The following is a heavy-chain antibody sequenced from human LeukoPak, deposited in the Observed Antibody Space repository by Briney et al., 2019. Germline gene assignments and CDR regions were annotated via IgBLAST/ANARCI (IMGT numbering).Heavy chain of an antibody. Sequence: GGSLRLSCAASEFAFSSYSMSWVRQAPGKGLQWVSSISSSGDFISYADSLKGRFTISRDNARNSLYLQMNSLRAEDTAMYYCARSLKWYRSGGSCYSAPSTSDFNWFDPWGQGTLVTVSS. CDR2: ISSSGDFI. CDR3: ARSLKWYRSGGSCYSAPSTSDFNWFDP. J-gene: IGHJ5*02. D-gene: IGHD2-15*01. V-gene: IGHV3-21*01. CDR1: EFAFSSYS.